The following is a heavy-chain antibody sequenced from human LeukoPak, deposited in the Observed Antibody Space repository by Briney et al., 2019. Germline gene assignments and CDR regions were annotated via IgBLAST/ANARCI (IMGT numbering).Heavy chain of an antibody. CDR3: ARRAYCGGDCYFPLDNWFDP. D-gene: IGHD2-21*02. Sequence: NPSETLSLTCTVSGGSISSYYWSWIRQPPGKGLEWIGYIYYSGSTNYNPSLKSRVTISVDTSKNQFSLKLSSVTAADTAVYYCARRAYCGGDCYFPLDNWFDPWGQGTLVTVSS. V-gene: IGHV4-59*08. CDR1: GGSISSYY. J-gene: IGHJ5*02. CDR2: IYYSGST.